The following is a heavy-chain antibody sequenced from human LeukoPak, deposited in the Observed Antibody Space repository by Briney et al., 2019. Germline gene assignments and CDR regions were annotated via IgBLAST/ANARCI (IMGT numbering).Heavy chain of an antibody. CDR2: IYYSGST. J-gene: IGHJ4*02. D-gene: IGHD4-17*01. CDR3: ARLPTVTFFDY. CDR1: GGSFSGYY. Sequence: SETLSLTCAVYGGSFSGYYWSWIPQPPGKGLEWIGSIYYSGSTYHNPSLKSRVTISVDTSKTQFSLRLSSVTAADTAVYYCARLPTVTFFDYWGQGTLVTVSS. V-gene: IGHV4-34*01.